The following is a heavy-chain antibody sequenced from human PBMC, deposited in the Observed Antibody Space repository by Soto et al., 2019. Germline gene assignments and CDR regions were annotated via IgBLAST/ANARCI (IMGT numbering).Heavy chain of an antibody. D-gene: IGHD3-22*01. Sequence: GGSLRLSCTGSGFNFGNYALSWVRQAPGKGPEWVGFIRSEAYGGTTDYAASVKGRFIISRDDSKSIAYLEINSLQTDDTAVYYCTRYYYESSGYYVYWGQGTLVTVSS. V-gene: IGHV3-49*04. CDR2: IRSEAYGGTT. CDR3: TRYYYESSGYYVY. J-gene: IGHJ4*02. CDR1: GFNFGNYA.